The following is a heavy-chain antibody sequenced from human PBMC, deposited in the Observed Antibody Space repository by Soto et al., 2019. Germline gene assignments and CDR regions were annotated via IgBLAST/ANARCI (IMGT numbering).Heavy chain of an antibody. Sequence: EVQLVESGGGLVQPGGSLRLSCAASGFTFSSYSMNWVRQAPGKGLELVSYISSSSSTIYYADSVKGRFTISRDNAKNSLYLQMNSLRAEDTAVYYCASDGTVPGGLGGCDLWGRGTLVTVSS. J-gene: IGHJ2*01. D-gene: IGHD4-17*01. CDR3: ASDGTVPGGLGGCDL. CDR2: ISSSSSTI. CDR1: GFTFSSYS. V-gene: IGHV3-48*01.